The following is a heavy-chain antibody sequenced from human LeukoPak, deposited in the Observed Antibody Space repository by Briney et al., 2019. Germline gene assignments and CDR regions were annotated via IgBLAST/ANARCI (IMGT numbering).Heavy chain of an antibody. Sequence: GGSLRLSCAASEFTVSSNYMSWVRQAPGKGLEWVSLIYSAGSTYYADSVKGRFTISRHNSRNTLYLQMSSLRAEDTAVYYCVKRYCSSTSCYSPSSPWFDPWGQGTLVTVSS. V-gene: IGHV3-53*04. J-gene: IGHJ5*02. CDR1: EFTVSSNY. CDR3: VKRYCSSTSCYSPSSPWFDP. D-gene: IGHD2-2*01. CDR2: IYSAGST.